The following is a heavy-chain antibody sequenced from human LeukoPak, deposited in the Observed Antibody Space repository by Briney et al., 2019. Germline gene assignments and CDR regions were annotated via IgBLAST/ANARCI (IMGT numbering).Heavy chain of an antibody. CDR2: IYPGDSDT. CDR3: ARLVAVAGTGWLDP. V-gene: IGHV5-51*01. J-gene: IGHJ5*02. CDR1: GYSFTNYW. Sequence: GESLKISCKGSGYSFTNYWIGWVRQMAGKGLEWMGIIYPGDSDTRYSPSFQGQVTISADKSINIAYLQWSSLKASDTAMYYCARLVAVAGTGWLDPWGQGTLVTVSS. D-gene: IGHD6-19*01.